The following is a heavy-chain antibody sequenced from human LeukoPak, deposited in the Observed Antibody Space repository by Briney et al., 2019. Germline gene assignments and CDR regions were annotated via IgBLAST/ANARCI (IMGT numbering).Heavy chain of an antibody. J-gene: IGHJ6*03. CDR1: GGSISSYY. Sequence: PSETLSPTCTVSGGSISSYYWSWIRQPPGKGLEWIGYIYYSGYTNHNPSLKSRVTISVDTSKNQFSLKLSSVTAADTAVYYCARTTMVRGTYYMDVWGKGTTVTISS. CDR3: ARTTMVRGTYYMDV. CDR2: IYYSGYT. D-gene: IGHD3-10*01. V-gene: IGHV4-59*01.